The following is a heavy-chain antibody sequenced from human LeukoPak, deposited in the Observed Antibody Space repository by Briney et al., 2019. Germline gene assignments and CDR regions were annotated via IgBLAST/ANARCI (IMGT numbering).Heavy chain of an antibody. CDR3: ARHRTSGQAAPRVREIDY. J-gene: IGHJ4*02. Sequence: PSATLSLTCTVSGGSISSSSYYWGWIRQPPGKGLGWIGSIYSSGSTYYNPSLKSRVTISVDTSKNHFSLNLNSVTAADTAVYYCARHRTSGQAAPRVREIDYWGQGTLVTVSS. D-gene: IGHD1-1*01. CDR2: IYSSGST. V-gene: IGHV4-39*01. CDR1: GGSISSSSYY.